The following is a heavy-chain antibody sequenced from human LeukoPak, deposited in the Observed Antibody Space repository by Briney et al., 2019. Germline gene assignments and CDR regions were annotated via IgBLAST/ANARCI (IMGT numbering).Heavy chain of an antibody. D-gene: IGHD6-13*01. CDR3: ARGDSSWYRYWFDP. CDR2: IIPIFGTA. J-gene: IGHJ5*02. V-gene: IGHV1-69*05. CDR1: GGTFSSYA. Sequence: GSSVKVSCKASGGTFSSYAISWVRQAPGQGLEWMGGIIPIFGTANYAQKLQGRVTMTTDTSTSTAYMELRSLRSDDTAVYYCARGDSSWYRYWFDPWGQGTLVTVSS.